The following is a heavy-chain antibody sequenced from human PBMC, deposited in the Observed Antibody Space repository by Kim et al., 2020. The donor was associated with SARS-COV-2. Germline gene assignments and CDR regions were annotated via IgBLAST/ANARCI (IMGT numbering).Heavy chain of an antibody. CDR3: ATLDSSGYYKEYYFDY. V-gene: IGHV1-24*01. CDR2: FDPVDGET. CDR1: GYTFTELS. J-gene: IGHJ4*02. Sequence: ASVKVSCKASGYTFTELSMNWVRQAPGKGLEWMGGFDPVDGETNYAQKFQGRVTMTVDTSTDTAYMELSSLRSEDTAVYYCATLDSSGYYKEYYFDYGGRGTLVTVSS. D-gene: IGHD3-22*01.